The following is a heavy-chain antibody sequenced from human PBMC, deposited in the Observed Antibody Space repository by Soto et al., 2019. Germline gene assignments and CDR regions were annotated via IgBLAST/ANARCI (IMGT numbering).Heavy chain of an antibody. V-gene: IGHV1-69*13. CDR1: GGTFSSSA. CDR3: ATTIVGAAYGMDV. CDR2: IIPIFGTA. D-gene: IGHD1-26*01. J-gene: IGHJ6*02. Sequence: ASVKVSCKASGGTFSSSAISWVRQAPGQGLEWMGGIIPIFGTANYAQKFQGRVTITADESTSTAYMELSSLRSEDTAVYYCATTIVGAAYGMDVWGQGTTVTVSS.